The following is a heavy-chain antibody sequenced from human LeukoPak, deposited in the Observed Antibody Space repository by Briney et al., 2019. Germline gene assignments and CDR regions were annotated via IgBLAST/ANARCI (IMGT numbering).Heavy chain of an antibody. D-gene: IGHD3-10*01. CDR1: GFTFSSYG. Sequence: PGGSLRLSCAASGFTFSSYGMHWVRQAPGKGLEWVAFIRYDGSNKYYADSVKDRFTISRDNSKNTLYLQMNSLRAEDTAVYYCARVGIWFGEPLPKNGWFDPWGQGTLVTVSS. CDR2: IRYDGSNK. V-gene: IGHV3-30*02. J-gene: IGHJ5*02. CDR3: ARVGIWFGEPLPKNGWFDP.